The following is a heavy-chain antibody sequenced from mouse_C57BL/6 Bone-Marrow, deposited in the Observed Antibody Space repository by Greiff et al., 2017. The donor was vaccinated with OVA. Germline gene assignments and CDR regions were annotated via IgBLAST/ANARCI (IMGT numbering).Heavy chain of an antibody. CDR2: ISDGGSYT. D-gene: IGHD1-1*01. Sequence: EVMLVESGGGLVKPGGSLKLSCAASGFTFSSYAMSWVRQTPEKRLEWVATISDGGSYTYYPDNVKGRFTISRDNAKNNQYLQMSHLKSEDTAMYYCARGPTTVVDWFAYWGQGTLVTVSA. V-gene: IGHV5-4*03. J-gene: IGHJ3*01. CDR3: ARGPTTVVDWFAY. CDR1: GFTFSSYA.